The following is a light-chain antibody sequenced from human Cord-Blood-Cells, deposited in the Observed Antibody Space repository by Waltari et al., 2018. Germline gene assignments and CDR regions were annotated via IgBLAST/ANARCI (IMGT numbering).Light chain of an antibody. V-gene: IGLV2-23*01. J-gene: IGLJ2*01. CDR1: SSDVGSYNL. CDR2: EGS. Sequence: QSALTRPASVSGSPGQSITISCTGTSSDVGSYNLVSWYQQHPGKAPKLMIYEGSKRPSGVSNRFSGSKSGNTASLTISGLQAEDEADYYCCSYAGSSTVVVGGGTKLTVL. CDR3: CSYAGSSTVV.